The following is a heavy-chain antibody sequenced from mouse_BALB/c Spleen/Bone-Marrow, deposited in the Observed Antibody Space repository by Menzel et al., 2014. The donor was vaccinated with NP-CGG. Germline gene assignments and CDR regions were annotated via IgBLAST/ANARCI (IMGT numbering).Heavy chain of an antibody. CDR3: VRGAHYDSSYYFDY. Sequence: VQLQHSGPGLVAPSQSLSITCTVSGFSLTSYDISWIRQPPGKGLEWLGVIWTGGGTNYNSAFMSRLSISKDNSKSQVFLKMNGLQTDDTAIYYCVRGAHYDSSYYFDYWGQGTTLTVSS. J-gene: IGHJ2*01. CDR1: GFSLTSYD. D-gene: IGHD1-1*01. CDR2: IWTGGGT. V-gene: IGHV2-9-2*01.